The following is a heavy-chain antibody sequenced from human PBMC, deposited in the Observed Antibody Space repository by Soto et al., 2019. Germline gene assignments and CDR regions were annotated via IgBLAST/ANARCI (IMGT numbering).Heavy chain of an antibody. J-gene: IGHJ4*02. D-gene: IGHD2-8*02. Sequence: QVQLVESGGGVVRPGRSLRLSCAASGTTFSDFGMHWVRQAPGKGPEWVAAISNDGNDEYYADSVKGRFTVSRDNSKYTLYLQMNSLRPEDTAVFFCVLGYGAGGHGCYLDFWGQGTLVTVSP. V-gene: IGHV3-30*03. CDR2: ISNDGNDE. CDR3: VLGYGAGGHGCYLDF. CDR1: GTTFSDFG.